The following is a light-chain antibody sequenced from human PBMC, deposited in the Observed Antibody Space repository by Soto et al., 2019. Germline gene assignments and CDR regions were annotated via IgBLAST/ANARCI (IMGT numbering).Light chain of an antibody. J-gene: IGKJ1*01. CDR1: QSISSY. CDR2: GAS. Sequence: DIQMTQSPSSLSASVGDRVTITCRASQSISSYLNWYQQKPGKAPKFLIYGASNLQSGVPSRFSGSGSGTDFTLTINSLQPEDFATYYCQQSYKTPRTFGQGTKVDIK. V-gene: IGKV1-39*01. CDR3: QQSYKTPRT.